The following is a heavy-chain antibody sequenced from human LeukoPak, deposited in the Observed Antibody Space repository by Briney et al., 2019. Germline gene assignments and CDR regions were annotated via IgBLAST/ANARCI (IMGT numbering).Heavy chain of an antibody. V-gene: IGHV3-11*04. Sequence: PGGSLRLSCAAFGFTFSDYYMSWIRQAPGKGLEWVSYISSSGSTIYYADSVKGRFTISRDNAKNSLYLQMNSLRAEDTAVYYCARDMRQLENGYFDYWGQGTLVTVSS. CDR2: ISSSGSTI. J-gene: IGHJ4*02. CDR3: ARDMRQLENGYFDY. CDR1: GFTFSDYY. D-gene: IGHD6-6*01.